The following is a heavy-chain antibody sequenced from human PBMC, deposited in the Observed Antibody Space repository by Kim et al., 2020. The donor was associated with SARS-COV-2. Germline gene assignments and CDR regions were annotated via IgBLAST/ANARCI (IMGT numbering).Heavy chain of an antibody. D-gene: IGHD6-13*01. CDR3: TTAGSVYSSSLGAWYFDL. CDR1: AFTFSNAW. J-gene: IGHJ2*01. Sequence: GGSLRLSCAASAFTFSNAWMSWVRQAPGKGLEWVGRIKSKTDGGTTDYAAPVKGRFTISRDDSKNTLYLQMNSLKTEDTAVYYCTTAGSVYSSSLGAWYFDLWGRGTLVTVSS. CDR2: IKSKTDGGTT. V-gene: IGHV3-15*01.